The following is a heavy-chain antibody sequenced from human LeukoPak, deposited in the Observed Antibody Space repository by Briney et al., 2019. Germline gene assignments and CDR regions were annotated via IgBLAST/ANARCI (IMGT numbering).Heavy chain of an antibody. CDR1: GGSISSGGYY. J-gene: IGHJ5*02. V-gene: IGHV4-34*01. D-gene: IGHD6-19*01. Sequence: SETLSLTCAVSGGSISSGGYYWSWIRQPPGKGLEWIGEINHSGSTNYNPSLKSRVTISVDTSKNQFSLKLSSVTAADTAVYYCASVAYSSGWYRSWFDPWGQGTLVTVSS. CDR3: ASVAYSSGWYRSWFDP. CDR2: INHSGST.